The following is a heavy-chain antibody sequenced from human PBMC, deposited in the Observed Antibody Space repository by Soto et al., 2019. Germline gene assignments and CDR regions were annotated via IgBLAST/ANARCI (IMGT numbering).Heavy chain of an antibody. D-gene: IGHD3-10*01. Sequence: EVQLVESGGGLVKPGGSLRLSCAASGFTFSTYSMNWVRQAPGKGLEWVSSISSSRGCIYYADSVKGRFTISRDNAKHSLYLRMTDLRAPDTAGYYCARASGVGMSAWDYRGQGSLVTVCS. CDR3: ARASGVGMSAWDY. CDR1: GFTFSTYS. J-gene: IGHJ4*02. V-gene: IGHV3-21*06. CDR2: ISSSRGCI.